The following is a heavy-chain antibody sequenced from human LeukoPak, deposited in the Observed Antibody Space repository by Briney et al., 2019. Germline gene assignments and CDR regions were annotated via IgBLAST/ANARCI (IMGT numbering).Heavy chain of an antibody. D-gene: IGHD3-10*01. CDR3: ARADYYYGSGSYYPFDP. Sequence: SETLSLTCTVSGGSISSYYWSWIRQPPGKGLEWIGYIYYSGSTNYNPSLKSRVTISVDTSKNQFSLKLSSVTAADTAVYYCARADYYYGSGSYYPFDPWGQRTLVTVSS. J-gene: IGHJ5*02. CDR1: GGSISSYY. V-gene: IGHV4-59*01. CDR2: IYYSGST.